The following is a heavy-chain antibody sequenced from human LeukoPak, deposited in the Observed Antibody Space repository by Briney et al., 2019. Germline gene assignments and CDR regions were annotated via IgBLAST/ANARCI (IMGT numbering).Heavy chain of an antibody. CDR1: GGSISSSSYY. D-gene: IGHD2-15*01. J-gene: IGHJ6*03. CDR2: IYYSGST. Sequence: SETLSLTCTVSGGSISSSSYYWGWIRQPPGKGLEWIGSIYYSGSTYYNPSLKSRVTISVDTSKNQFSLKLSSVTAADTAVYYCAKGPCSGGSCYSGRRYYYYYMDVWGKGTTVTISS. V-gene: IGHV4-39*07. CDR3: AKGPCSGGSCYSGRRYYYYYMDV.